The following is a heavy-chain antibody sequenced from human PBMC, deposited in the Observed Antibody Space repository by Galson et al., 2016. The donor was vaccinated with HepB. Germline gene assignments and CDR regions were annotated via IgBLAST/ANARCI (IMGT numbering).Heavy chain of an antibody. CDR1: GFNFNNYD. J-gene: IGHJ5*01. CDR2: INTAGDT. V-gene: IGHV3-13*04. Sequence: SLRLSCAASGFNFNNYDMHWVRQVPGNGLEWVSAINTAGDTYYTGSVKGRFTISRENGKKSMYLQMNGLRAGDTALYYCARGGGYGGTSDKFYPSGQGTLVTVSS. D-gene: IGHD4-23*01. CDR3: ARGGGYGGTSDKFYP.